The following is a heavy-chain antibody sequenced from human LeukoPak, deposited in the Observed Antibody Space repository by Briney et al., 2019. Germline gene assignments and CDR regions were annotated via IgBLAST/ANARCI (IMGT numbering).Heavy chain of an antibody. CDR3: ARGWNYWFDP. CDR2: INWNGGST. D-gene: IGHD1-1*01. CDR1: GFTFDDYG. Sequence: GGSLRLSCAASGFTFDDYGMSWVRQAPGKGLEWVSGINWNGGSTGYADSVKGRFTISRDNAKNSLYLQMNSLRAEDTALNHCARGWNYWFDPWGQGTLVTVSS. J-gene: IGHJ5*02. V-gene: IGHV3-20*01.